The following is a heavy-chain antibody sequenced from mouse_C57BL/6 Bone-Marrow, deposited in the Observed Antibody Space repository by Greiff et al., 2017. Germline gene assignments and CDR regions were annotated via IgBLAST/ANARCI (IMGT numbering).Heavy chain of an antibody. CDR2: IYPRDGST. V-gene: IGHV1-85*01. CDR1: GYTFTSYD. Sequence: QVQLQQSGPELVKPGASVKLSCTASGYTFTSYDINWVKQRPGQGLEWIGWIYPRDGSTKYNEKFKGQATLTVDTSSSTAYMELHRLTSEDSAVYFCARGGGYYNFDYWGQGTTLTVSS. D-gene: IGHD2-3*01. CDR3: ARGGGYYNFDY. J-gene: IGHJ2*01.